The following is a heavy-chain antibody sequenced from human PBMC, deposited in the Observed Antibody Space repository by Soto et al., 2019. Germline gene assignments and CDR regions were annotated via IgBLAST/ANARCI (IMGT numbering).Heavy chain of an antibody. Sequence: SETLSLTCTVSGGSISSYYWSWIRQPPGKGLEWIGYIYYSGSTNYNPSLKSRVTISVDTSKNQFSLKLSSVTAADTAVYYCARDGGGVWFGERGTPHYYYYYMDVWGKGTTVTVSS. J-gene: IGHJ6*03. CDR1: GGSISSYY. V-gene: IGHV4-59*01. D-gene: IGHD3-10*01. CDR2: IYYSGST. CDR3: ARDGGGVWFGERGTPHYYYYYMDV.